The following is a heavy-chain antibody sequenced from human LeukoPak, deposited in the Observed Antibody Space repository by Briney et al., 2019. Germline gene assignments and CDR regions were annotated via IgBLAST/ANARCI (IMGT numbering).Heavy chain of an antibody. CDR1: GGSFSGYY. Sequence: SETLSLTCAVYGGSFSGYYWSWIRQPPGKGLEWIGEINHSGSTNYNPSLKSRVTISVDTSKNQFSLKLSSVTAADTAVYYCARDPILPGATGGADYWGQGTLVTVSS. CDR3: ARDPILPGATGGADY. V-gene: IGHV4-34*01. J-gene: IGHJ4*02. D-gene: IGHD1-26*01. CDR2: INHSGST.